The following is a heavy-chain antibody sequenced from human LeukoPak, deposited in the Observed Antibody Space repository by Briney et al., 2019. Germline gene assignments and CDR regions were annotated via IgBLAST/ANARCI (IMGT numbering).Heavy chain of an antibody. CDR2: IYYSGST. D-gene: IGHD3-9*01. Sequence: PSQTLSLTCTVSGGSISSGGYYWSWIRQHPGKGLEWIGYIYYSGSTYYNPSLKSRVTISVDTSKNQFSLKLSFVTAADTAVYYCARGGITIGGPNWFDPWGQGTLVTVSS. V-gene: IGHV4-31*03. CDR1: GGSISSGGYY. J-gene: IGHJ5*02. CDR3: ARGGITIGGPNWFDP.